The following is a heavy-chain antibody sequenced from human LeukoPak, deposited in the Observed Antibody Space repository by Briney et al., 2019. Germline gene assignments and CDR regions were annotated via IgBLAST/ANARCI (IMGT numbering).Heavy chain of an antibody. CDR2: IKSKTDGGTT. CDR3: TTDDRSSYYYMDV. J-gene: IGHJ6*03. V-gene: IGHV3-15*01. D-gene: IGHD1-14*01. Sequence: GGSLRLSCAASGFTFSNAWMSWVRQAPGKGLEWVGRIKSKTDGGTTDYAAPVKDRFTISRDDSKTTLYLQMNSLKTEDTAVYYCTTDDRSSYYYMDVWGKGTTVTVSS. CDR1: GFTFSNAW.